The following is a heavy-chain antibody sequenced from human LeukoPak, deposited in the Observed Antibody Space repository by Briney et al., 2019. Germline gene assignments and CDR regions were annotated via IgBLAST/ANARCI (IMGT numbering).Heavy chain of an antibody. Sequence: SETLSLTCTVSGGSISSSSYYWGWIRQPPGKGLEWIASIYYSGSTYYNPSLKSRVTISVDTSKNQFSLKLSSVTAADTAVYYCARARGGSHGGEYYYYYYGMDVWGQGTTVTVSS. CDR1: GGSISSSSYY. CDR2: IYYSGST. J-gene: IGHJ6*02. D-gene: IGHD3-16*01. V-gene: IGHV4-39*07. CDR3: ARARGGSHGGEYYYYYYGMDV.